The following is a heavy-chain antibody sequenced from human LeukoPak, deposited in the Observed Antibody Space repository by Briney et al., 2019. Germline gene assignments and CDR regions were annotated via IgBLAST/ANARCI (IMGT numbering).Heavy chain of an antibody. CDR3: AKDSPITMVRGVYPVDY. Sequence: PGGSLRLSCAASGFTFSSYAMSWVRQAPGKGLERVSAISGSGGSTYYADSVKGRFTISRDNSKNTLYLQMNSLRAEDTAVYYCAKDSPITMVRGVYPVDYWGQGTLVTVSS. CDR1: GFTFSSYA. V-gene: IGHV3-23*01. D-gene: IGHD3-10*01. J-gene: IGHJ4*02. CDR2: ISGSGGST.